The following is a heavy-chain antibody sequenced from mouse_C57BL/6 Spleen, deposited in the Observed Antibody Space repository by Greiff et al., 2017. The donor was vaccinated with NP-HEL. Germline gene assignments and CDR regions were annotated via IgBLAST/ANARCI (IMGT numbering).Heavy chain of an antibody. Sequence: EVQLQQSGAELVRPGASVKLSCTASGFNINDYYMHWVKQRPDQGLEWIGRIDPEDGDTEYAPKFQGKATMTADTSSNTAYLQLSSLTSEDTAVYYCTTSTMVTTRFAYWGQGTLVTVSA. CDR2: IDPEDGDT. CDR1: GFNINDYY. J-gene: IGHJ3*01. V-gene: IGHV14-1*01. CDR3: TTSTMVTTRFAY. D-gene: IGHD2-2*01.